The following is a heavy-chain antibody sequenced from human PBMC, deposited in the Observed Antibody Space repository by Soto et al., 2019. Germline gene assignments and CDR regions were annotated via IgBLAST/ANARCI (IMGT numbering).Heavy chain of an antibody. J-gene: IGHJ5*02. D-gene: IGHD5-18*01. CDR2: ISHDETQR. V-gene: IGHV3-30-3*01. CDR1: VFRFRDFA. CDR3: SRVGLSYSLGSGFDP. Sequence: PVGSLRLSCAASVFRFRDFAMHWVRHSPGKGLEWVASISHDETQRYNTDSVEGRFTISRDLSKNTLFMQMNSLRPDDTAVYYCSRVGLSYSLGSGFDPWGEGTLVTVSS.